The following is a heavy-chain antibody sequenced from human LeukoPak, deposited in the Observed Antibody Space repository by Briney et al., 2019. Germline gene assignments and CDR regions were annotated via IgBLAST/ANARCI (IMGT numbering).Heavy chain of an antibody. CDR1: GGPISSYY. V-gene: IGHV4-4*07. D-gene: IGHD1-7*01. CDR3: ARHNWNYPFDP. Sequence: PSETLSLTCTVSGGPISSYYWSWIRQPAGKGLEWIGRIYTSGSTNYNPSHKSRVTMSVDTSKNQFSLKLSSVTAADTAVYYCARHNWNYPFDPWGQGTLVTVSS. J-gene: IGHJ5*02. CDR2: IYTSGST.